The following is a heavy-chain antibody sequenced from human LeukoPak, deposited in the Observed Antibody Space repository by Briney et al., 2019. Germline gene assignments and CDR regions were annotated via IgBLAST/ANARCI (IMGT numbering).Heavy chain of an antibody. D-gene: IGHD3-10*01. V-gene: IGHV1-69*13. CDR3: ARGLLWEYYFDY. CDR2: IIPIFGTA. J-gene: IGHJ4*02. Sequence: SVKVSCKASGYTFTGYYMHWVRQAPGQGLEWMGGIIPIFGTANYAQKFQGRVTITADESTSTAYMELSSLRSEDTAVYYCARGLLWEYYFDYWGQGTLVTVSS. CDR1: GYTFTGYY.